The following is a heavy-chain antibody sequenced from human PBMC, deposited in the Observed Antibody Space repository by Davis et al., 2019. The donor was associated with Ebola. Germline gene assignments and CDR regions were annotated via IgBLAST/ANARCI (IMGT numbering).Heavy chain of an antibody. CDR1: GNTFSSYG. CDR3: ARDSSRWSGYYVDY. J-gene: IGHJ4*02. CDR2: ISGYNGNT. Sequence: AASVKVSCKASGNTFSSYGFSWVRQAPGQGLEWMGWISGYNGNTYYAQKFQGRVTMATDTSASTVYMELRSLRSDDTAVYYCARDSSRWSGYYVDYWGQGTLVTVSS. V-gene: IGHV1-18*04. D-gene: IGHD3-3*01.